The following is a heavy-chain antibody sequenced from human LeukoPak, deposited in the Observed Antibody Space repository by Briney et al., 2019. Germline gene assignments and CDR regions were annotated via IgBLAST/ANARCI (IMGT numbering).Heavy chain of an antibody. CDR1: GFTFRNYG. CDR2: ISYDGSNT. CDR3: VKTMMTFGGVIRTDAFDI. D-gene: IGHD3-16*01. J-gene: IGHJ3*02. Sequence: GGSLRLSCAASGFTFRNYGMHWVRQAPGKGLEWVAIISYDGSNTYYADSVKARLTISRDNSKNTLFLQMASLRAEDTAVYYCVKTMMTFGGVIRTDAFDIWGQGTMVIVSS. V-gene: IGHV3-30*18.